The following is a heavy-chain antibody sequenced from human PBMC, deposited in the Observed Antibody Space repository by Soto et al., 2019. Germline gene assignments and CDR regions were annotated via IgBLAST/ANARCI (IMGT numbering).Heavy chain of an antibody. CDR1: GFIFSSYG. V-gene: IGHV3-30*18. D-gene: IGHD2-2*01. Sequence: QVQLVESGGGVVQPGRSLRLSCAASGFIFSSYGMHWVRQAPGKGLEWVAVISYDGSSKYYADSVKGRFTISRDNSENTLHLQMNSLRAEDTAMYCWAKGGEYQLLRIYFDYWGQGTPVTVSS. J-gene: IGHJ4*02. CDR2: ISYDGSSK. CDR3: AKGGEYQLLRIYFDY.